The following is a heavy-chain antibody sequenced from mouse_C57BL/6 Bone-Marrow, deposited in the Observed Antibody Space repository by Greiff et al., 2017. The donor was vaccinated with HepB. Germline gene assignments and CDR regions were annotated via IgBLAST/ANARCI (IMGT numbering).Heavy chain of an antibody. CDR2: IYPRSGNT. CDR1: GYTFTSYG. CDR3: ARGVYDYGSSYFYAMDY. J-gene: IGHJ4*01. V-gene: IGHV1-81*01. Sequence: QVQLKESGAELARPGASVKLSCKASGYTFTSYGISWVKQRTGQGLEWIGEIYPRSGNTYYNEKFKGKATLTADKSSSTAYMELRSLTSEDSAVYFCARGVYDYGSSYFYAMDYWGQGTSVTVSS. D-gene: IGHD1-1*01.